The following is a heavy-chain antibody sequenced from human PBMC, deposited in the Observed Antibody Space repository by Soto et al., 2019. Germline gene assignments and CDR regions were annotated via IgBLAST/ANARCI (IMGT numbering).Heavy chain of an antibody. J-gene: IGHJ4*02. D-gene: IGHD2-15*01. CDR1: GASISSTNW. Sequence: QVQLQESGPGLVKPSGTLSLTCAVSGASISSTNWWSWVRQAPGEGLEWIGEIYHSGATNYNPSLKSRVIISMDTSKNQLSLRLDSVTAADTAVYFCARHIAVPTTRGFDYWGQGTLVIVSS. CDR2: IYHSGAT. V-gene: IGHV4-4*02. CDR3: ARHIAVPTTRGFDY.